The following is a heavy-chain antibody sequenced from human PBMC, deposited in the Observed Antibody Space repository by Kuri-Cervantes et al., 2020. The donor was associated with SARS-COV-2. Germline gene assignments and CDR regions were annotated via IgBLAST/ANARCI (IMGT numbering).Heavy chain of an antibody. CDR3: ARDANYGSRLPRKFDY. V-gene: IGHV3-48*02. CDR2: ISSSSSTI. CDR1: GITFSSYA. J-gene: IGHJ4*02. Sequence: GESLKISCAASGITFSSYAMNWVRQAPGKGLEWVSYISSSSSTIYYADSVKGRFTISRDNAKNSLYLQMNSLRDEDTAVYYCARDANYGSRLPRKFDYWGQGTLVTVSS. D-gene: IGHD5-12*01.